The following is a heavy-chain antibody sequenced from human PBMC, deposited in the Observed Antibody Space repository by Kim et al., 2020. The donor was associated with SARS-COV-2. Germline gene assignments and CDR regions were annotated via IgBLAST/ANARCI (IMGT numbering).Heavy chain of an antibody. D-gene: IGHD6-19*01. J-gene: IGHJ6*01. Sequence: GGSLRLSCAASGFTFRNYALHWVRQAPGKGPEWLSVISYDGTNKYYADSVRGRFTISRDNSKDTLYLHINSLRIDDTGLCYCSTDPAQWLASRSSYGMD. CDR1: GFTFRNYA. CDR2: ISYDGTNK. CDR3: STDPAQWLASRSSYGMD. V-gene: IGHV3-30-3*01.